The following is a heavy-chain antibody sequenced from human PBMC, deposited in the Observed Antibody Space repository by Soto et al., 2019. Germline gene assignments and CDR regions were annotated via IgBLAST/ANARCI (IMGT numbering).Heavy chain of an antibody. D-gene: IGHD2-15*01. J-gene: IGHJ4*02. CDR2: ISPSGTT. CDR3: ASRHCSGGSCYNPGFDS. V-gene: IGHV4-34*01. Sequence: SETLSLTCSLYSGSLSGYYWSWIRQPPGKGLEWIGEISPSGTTNYSPSLKSRVSISVDTSKNQFSLNLTSLTAADTAVYYCASRHCSGGSCYNPGFDSWGQGALVTVSS. CDR1: SGSLSGYY.